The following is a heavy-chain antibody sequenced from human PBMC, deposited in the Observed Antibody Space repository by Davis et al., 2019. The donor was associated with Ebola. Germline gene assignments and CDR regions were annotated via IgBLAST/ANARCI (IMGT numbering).Heavy chain of an antibody. V-gene: IGHV3-48*02. D-gene: IGHD1-26*01. J-gene: IGHJ3*02. Sequence: GESLKISCAASGFTFSSYDMNWVRQAPGKGLEWVSFIRTGSTASIYYADSVKGRFTASRDNDKNSLYLQMNGLRDEDTAVYYCARDRSGGAFDIWGQGTMVTVSS. CDR3: ARDRSGGAFDI. CDR2: IRTGSTASI. CDR1: GFTFSSYD.